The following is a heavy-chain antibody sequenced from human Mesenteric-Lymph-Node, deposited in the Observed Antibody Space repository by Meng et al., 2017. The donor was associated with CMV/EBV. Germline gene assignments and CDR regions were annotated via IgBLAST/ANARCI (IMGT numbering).Heavy chain of an antibody. CDR2: IKQDGSEK. CDR1: GFTCSSYW. Sequence: GGSLRLSCAASGFTCSSYWMSWVRQAPGKGLEWVANIKQDGSEKYYVDSVKGRYTISRDNAKNALYLQMSSLIAADTAVYYCARDWNEYFQHWGQGTLVTVSS. D-gene: IGHD1-1*01. CDR3: ARDWNEYFQH. J-gene: IGHJ1*01. V-gene: IGHV3-7*01.